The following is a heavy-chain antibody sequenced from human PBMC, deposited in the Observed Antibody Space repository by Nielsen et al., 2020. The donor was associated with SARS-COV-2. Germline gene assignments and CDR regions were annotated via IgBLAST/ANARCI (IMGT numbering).Heavy chain of an antibody. V-gene: IGHV3-33*01. D-gene: IGHD5-18*01. J-gene: IGHJ6*02. CDR2: IWYDGSNK. CDR3: ARMRRGYSYGYGHYYYYGMDV. CDR1: GFTFSSYG. Sequence: GASLKISCAASGFTFSSYGMLWVRQAPGKGLEWVAVIWYDGSNKYYADSVKGRFTISGDNSKNTLYLQMNSLRAEDTAVYYCARMRRGYSYGYGHYYYYGMDVWGQGTTVTVSS.